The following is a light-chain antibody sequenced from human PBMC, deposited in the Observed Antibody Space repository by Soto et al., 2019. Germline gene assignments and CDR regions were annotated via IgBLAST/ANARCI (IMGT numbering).Light chain of an antibody. Sequence: QSALTQPPSVSGAPGQRVTISCTGSSSNIGAGYGVHWYQQLPGTAPRLLIYDNNNRPSGVPDRFSGSKSGTSASLAITGLQAEDEADYYCQSYDSSLSEVFGTGTKVTVL. J-gene: IGLJ1*01. CDR3: QSYDSSLSEV. CDR2: DNN. V-gene: IGLV1-40*01. CDR1: SSNIGAGYG.